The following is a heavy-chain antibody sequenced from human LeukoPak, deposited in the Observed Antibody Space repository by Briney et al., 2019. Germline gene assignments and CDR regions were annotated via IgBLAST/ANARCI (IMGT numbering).Heavy chain of an antibody. CDR1: GGAFSVYY. V-gene: IGHV4-34*01. Sequence: PSQTLSLTCAVYGGAFSVYYWSGIREPPGKGLEWIGGITHSGSTNYNPPLKSRVTISVDTSKNQFSLKLSSVTAADTAVYYCARGPRRLVVVVAARGWFDPWGQGTLVTVSS. CDR2: ITHSGST. CDR3: ARGPRRLVVVVAARGWFDP. D-gene: IGHD2-15*01. J-gene: IGHJ5*02.